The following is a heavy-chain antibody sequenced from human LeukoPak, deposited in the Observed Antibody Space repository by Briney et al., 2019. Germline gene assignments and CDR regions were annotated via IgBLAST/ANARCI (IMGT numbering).Heavy chain of an antibody. J-gene: IGHJ6*03. CDR2: INHSGST. CDR3: ARGSSYYYYMDV. Sequence: SEALSLTCAVYGGSFSGYYWSWIRQPPGKGLEWIGEINHSGSTNYNPSLKSRVTISVDTSKNQFSLKLSSVTAADTAVYYCARGSSYYYYMDVWGKGTTVTVS. CDR1: GGSFSGYY. V-gene: IGHV4-34*01.